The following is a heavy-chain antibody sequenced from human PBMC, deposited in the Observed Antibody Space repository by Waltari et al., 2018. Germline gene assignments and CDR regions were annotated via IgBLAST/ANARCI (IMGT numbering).Heavy chain of an antibody. CDR3: ARDGIAAAWGDFDY. CDR1: GFTFSSYW. D-gene: IGHD6-13*01. Sequence: EVQLVESGGGLVQPGGSLRLSCSASGFTFSSYWMHWVRQAPGKGPVCVSRIDSGGSSTSYADPVKGRFTISRDNTKNTLYLQMNSLRAEDTAVYYCARDGIAAAWGDFDYWGQGTLVTVSS. V-gene: IGHV3-74*01. CDR2: IDSGGSST. J-gene: IGHJ4*02.